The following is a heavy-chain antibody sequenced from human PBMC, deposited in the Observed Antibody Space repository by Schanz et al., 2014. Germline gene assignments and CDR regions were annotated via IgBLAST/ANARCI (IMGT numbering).Heavy chain of an antibody. CDR1: GYMFDTYG. J-gene: IGHJ4*02. CDR2: ISTYNGHT. D-gene: IGHD3-10*01. CDR3: ARAPTRMNMFRGVTYFFDY. Sequence: QVQLVQSGAEAREPGASVKVSCKATGYMFDTYGFAWVRQAPGQGLEWMGWISTYNGHTRYGQKFQDRLSLTTDTDTATAHVELRSLRTDDTAVYSCARAPTRMNMFRGVTYFFDYWGQGTLVTVSS. V-gene: IGHV1-18*04.